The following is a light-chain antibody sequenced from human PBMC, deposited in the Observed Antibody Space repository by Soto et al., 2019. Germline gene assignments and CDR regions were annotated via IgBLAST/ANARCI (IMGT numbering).Light chain of an antibody. CDR3: QVGGVTGDHVV. CDR1: HIGSKS. CDR2: DDS. Sequence: YELTKPPSVSVAPGQTARLTCGGNHIGSKSVHWYPQKPGQPRVLVVYDDSDRPAGSPERVCGSNSGDPATLTFRRVEAGDEAEYDCQVGGVTGDHVVVGGGAQLTVL. V-gene: IGLV3-21*02. J-gene: IGLJ2*01.